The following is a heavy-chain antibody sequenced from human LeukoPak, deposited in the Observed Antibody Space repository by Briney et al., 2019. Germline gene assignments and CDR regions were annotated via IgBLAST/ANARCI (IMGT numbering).Heavy chain of an antibody. CDR2: INPNSGGT. V-gene: IGHV1-2*02. CDR3: ARFVTMVRGVKDYMDV. CDR1: GYTFTSNY. D-gene: IGHD3-10*01. Sequence: ASVKVSCKAFGYTFTSNYMHWVRQAPGQGLEWMGWINPNSGGTNYAQKFQGRVTMTRDTSISTAYMELSRLRSDDTAVYYCARFVTMVRGVKDYMDVWGKGTTVTISS. J-gene: IGHJ6*03.